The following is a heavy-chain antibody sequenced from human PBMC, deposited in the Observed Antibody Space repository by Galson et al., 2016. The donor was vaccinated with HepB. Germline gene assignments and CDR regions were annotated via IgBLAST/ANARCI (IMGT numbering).Heavy chain of an antibody. CDR2: IYYSGST. V-gene: IGHV4-31*03. CDR3: ARGLRGWFRELSAPDY. Sequence: TLSLTCTVSGGSISSGGYYWSWIRQHPGKGLEWIGYIYYSGSTYYNPSLKSRVIMSVDTSKNQFSLRLSSVTAADTAVYYWARGLRGWFRELSAPDYWGQGTLVTVSS. J-gene: IGHJ4*02. D-gene: IGHD3-10*01. CDR1: GGSISSGGYY.